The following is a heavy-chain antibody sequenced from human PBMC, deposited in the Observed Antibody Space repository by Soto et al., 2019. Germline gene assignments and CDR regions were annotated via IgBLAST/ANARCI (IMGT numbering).Heavy chain of an antibody. J-gene: IGHJ6*02. CDR2: IIPIFGTA. CDR3: ARSRCGSSTSCYIGGMDV. V-gene: IGHV1-69*13. D-gene: IGHD2-2*02. CDR1: GGTFGSYA. Sequence: SVKVSCKASGGTFGSYAISWVRQAPGQGLEWMGGIIPIFGTANYAQKFQGRVTITADESTSTAYMELSSLRSEDTAVYYCARSRCGSSTSCYIGGMDVWGQGATVTVSS.